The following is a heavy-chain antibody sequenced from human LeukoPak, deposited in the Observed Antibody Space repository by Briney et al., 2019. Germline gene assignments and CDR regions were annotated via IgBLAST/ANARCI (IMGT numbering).Heavy chain of an antibody. CDR1: GFTFSNYG. Sequence: GGSLRLSCAASGFTFSNYGMHWVRQAPGKALEWVAVIWYDGSDKYHADSVKGRFTISRDNSKNTLYLQMNSLRVEDTAVYYCARPVVLGAYLRGAYYFDSWGQGTLVTVSS. J-gene: IGHJ4*02. CDR2: IWYDGSDK. D-gene: IGHD3-16*01. CDR3: ARPVVLGAYLRGAYYFDS. V-gene: IGHV3-33*01.